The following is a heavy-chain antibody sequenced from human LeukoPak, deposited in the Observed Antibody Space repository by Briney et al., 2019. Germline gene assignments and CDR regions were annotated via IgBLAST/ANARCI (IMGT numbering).Heavy chain of an antibody. CDR2: IIPIFGTA. J-gene: IGHJ6*03. V-gene: IGHV1-69*05. CDR3: ARSSGYYSSLFYMHV. D-gene: IGHD3-22*01. Sequence: SVKVSCKASGGTFSSYAISWVRQAPGQGLEWMGGIIPIFGTANYAQKFQGRVTMASDMSTSTVYMELSSLRSEDTAVYYCARSSGYYSSLFYMHVWGKGTTVTVSS. CDR1: GGTFSSYA.